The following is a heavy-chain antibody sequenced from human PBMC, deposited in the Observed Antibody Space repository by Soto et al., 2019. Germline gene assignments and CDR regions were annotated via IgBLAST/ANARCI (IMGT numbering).Heavy chain of an antibody. CDR1: GYTFTGYY. CDR3: ARESSYSSSPMDV. Sequence: ASVKVSCKASGYTFTGYYMHWVRQAPGQGLEWMGWINPNSGGTNYAQKFQGWVTMTRDTSISTAYMELSRLRSDDTAVYYCARESSYSSSPMDVWGQGTAVTVSS. J-gene: IGHJ6*02. CDR2: INPNSGGT. V-gene: IGHV1-2*04. D-gene: IGHD6-6*01.